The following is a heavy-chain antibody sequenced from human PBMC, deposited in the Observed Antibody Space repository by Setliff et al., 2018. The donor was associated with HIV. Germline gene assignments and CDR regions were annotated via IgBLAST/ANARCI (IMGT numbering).Heavy chain of an antibody. CDR2: IYASGST. D-gene: IGHD2-15*01. CDR1: DDSISSGANH. V-gene: IGHV4-61*02. J-gene: IGHJ4*02. CDR3: AREPRVRGTLDF. Sequence: LSETLSLTCSVSDDSISSGANHWSWIRQPAGQRLEWIGRIYASGSTNYNPSLKSRVSISVDMSQNQFSLKVTSVTAADTAVYYCAREPRVRGTLDFWGQGTLVTVSS.